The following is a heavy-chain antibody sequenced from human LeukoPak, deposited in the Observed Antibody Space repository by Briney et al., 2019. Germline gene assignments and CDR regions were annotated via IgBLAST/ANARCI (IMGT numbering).Heavy chain of an antibody. Sequence: GGSLRLSCAASGFTFSSYSMNWVRQAPGKGLEWVAVISHDGGNKYYADSVKGRFTISRDNSKSTLYLQMNSLRAEDTAFYYCSGYNWFDPWGQGTLVTVSS. J-gene: IGHJ5*02. CDR3: SGYNWFDP. D-gene: IGHD3-22*01. CDR2: ISHDGGNK. V-gene: IGHV3-30*03. CDR1: GFTFSSYS.